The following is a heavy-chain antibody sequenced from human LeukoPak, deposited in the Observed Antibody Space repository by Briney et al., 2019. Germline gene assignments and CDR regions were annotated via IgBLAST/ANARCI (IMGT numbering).Heavy chain of an antibody. CDR1: GFTFSSYA. J-gene: IGHJ4*02. CDR3: AKDHVVVPAAIS. Sequence: GGSLRLXCAASGFTFSSYAMRWVRLAPGKGLEWVSAISGSGGSTYYADSVKDRFTISRDNSKNTLYLQMNSLRAEDTAVYYCAKDHVVVPAAISWGQGTLVTVSS. D-gene: IGHD2-2*02. V-gene: IGHV3-23*01. CDR2: ISGSGGST.